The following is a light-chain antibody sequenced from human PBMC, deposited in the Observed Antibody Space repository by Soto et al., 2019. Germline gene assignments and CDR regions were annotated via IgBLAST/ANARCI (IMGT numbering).Light chain of an antibody. CDR1: QSVSSY. J-gene: IGKJ4*01. CDR3: HQRSNWPRT. Sequence: EILLTQSPATLSLSPGERATLSCRASQSVSSYLAWYQQKPGQAPRVLIYDASTRATGIPARFSGSGSGTDFTLTISRLEPEDFAVYYCHQRSNWPRTFGGGTKVDIK. CDR2: DAS. V-gene: IGKV3-11*01.